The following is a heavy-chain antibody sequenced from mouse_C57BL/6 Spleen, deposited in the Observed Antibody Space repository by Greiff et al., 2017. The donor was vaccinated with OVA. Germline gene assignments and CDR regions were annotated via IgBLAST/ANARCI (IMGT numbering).Heavy chain of an antibody. Sequence: EVTVVESGPELVKPGASVKISCKASGYSFTGYYMNWVKQSPEKSLEWIGEITPSTGGTTYNQKFKAKATLTVDKSSSTAYMQLKSLTSEDSAVYYCARPLIYYDYDGGYYYAMDYWGQGTSVTVSS. J-gene: IGHJ4*01. D-gene: IGHD2-4*01. V-gene: IGHV1-42*01. CDR3: ARPLIYYDYDGGYYYAMDY. CDR2: ITPSTGGT. CDR1: GYSFTGYY.